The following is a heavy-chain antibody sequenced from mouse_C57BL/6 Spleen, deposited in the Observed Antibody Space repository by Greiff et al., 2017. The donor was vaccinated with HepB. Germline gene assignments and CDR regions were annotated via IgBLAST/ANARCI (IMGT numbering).Heavy chain of an antibody. V-gene: IGHV14-4*01. D-gene: IGHD3-3*01. CDR1: GFNIKDDY. Sequence: EVQLQQSGAELVRPGASVKLSCTASGFNIKDDYMHWVKQRPEQGLEWIGWIDPENGDTEYASKFQGKATITADTSSNTAYLQRSSLTSEDTAVYYCTTGRRGPFDYWGQGTTLTVSS. CDR3: TTGRRGPFDY. J-gene: IGHJ2*01. CDR2: IDPENGDT.